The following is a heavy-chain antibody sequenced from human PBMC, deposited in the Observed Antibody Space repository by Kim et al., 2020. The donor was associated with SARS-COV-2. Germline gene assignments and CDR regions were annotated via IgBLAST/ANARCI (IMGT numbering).Heavy chain of an antibody. CDR3: ARPDCSGGSCYSGPFDY. CDR1: GFTFSSYA. Sequence: GGSLRLSCAASGFTFSSYAMHWVRQAPGKGLEWVAVISYDGSNKYYADSVKGRYTISRDNSKNTLYLQMNSLRAEDTAVYYCARPDCSGGSCYSGPFDY. CDR2: ISYDGSNK. V-gene: IGHV3-30*04. D-gene: IGHD2-15*01. J-gene: IGHJ4*01.